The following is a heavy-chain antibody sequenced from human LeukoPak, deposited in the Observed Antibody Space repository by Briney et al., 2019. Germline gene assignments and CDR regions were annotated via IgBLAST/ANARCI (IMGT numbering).Heavy chain of an antibody. CDR3: ARDVPLCSSTSRYYIPRGNDAFDI. D-gene: IGHD2-2*01. CDR2: ISAYNGNT. V-gene: IGHV1-18*01. CDR1: GYTFTSYG. Sequence: ASVKVSCKASGYTFTSYGISWVRQAPGQGLEWMGWISAYNGNTNYAQKLQGRVTMTTDTSTSTAYMELRSLRSDDTAVYYCARDVPLCSSTSRYYIPRGNDAFDIWGQGTMVTVSS. J-gene: IGHJ3*02.